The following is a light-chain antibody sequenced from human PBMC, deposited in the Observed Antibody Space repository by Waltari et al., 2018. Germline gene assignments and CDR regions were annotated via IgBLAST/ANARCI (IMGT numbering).Light chain of an antibody. CDR2: DVS. CDR3: SSYTSSSTWV. Sequence: QSDLTQPASVSESPGQSITISCTGTSSDVGGYNYVSWYQQHIGKAPKLMIYDVSKRPSGVSNRFSGSKSGNTASLTISGLQAEDEADYYCSSYTSSSTWVFGGGTKLTVL. CDR1: SSDVGGYNY. J-gene: IGLJ3*02. V-gene: IGLV2-14*01.